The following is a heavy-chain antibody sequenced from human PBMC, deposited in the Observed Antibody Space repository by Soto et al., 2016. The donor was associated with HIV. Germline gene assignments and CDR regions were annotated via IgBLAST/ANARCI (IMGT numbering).Heavy chain of an antibody. Sequence: QVQLQQWGAGLLKPSETLSLTCAVYGGSLSGYFWSWIRQPPGKGLEWIGEINHGGSTNYNPSLKSRVTISLDTSKNQFSLKLNSVTAADTAMYYCALSCSGVLPHTYTSNYIDVWGQGDHRSPSP. V-gene: IGHV4-34*01. CDR2: INHGGST. J-gene: IGHJ6*03. CDR3: ALSCSGVLPHTYTSNYIDV. CDR1: GGSLSGYF. D-gene: IGHD2-15*01.